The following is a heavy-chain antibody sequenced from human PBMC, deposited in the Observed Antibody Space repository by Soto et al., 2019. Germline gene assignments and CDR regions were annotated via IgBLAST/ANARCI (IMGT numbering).Heavy chain of an antibody. D-gene: IGHD4-17*01. CDR2: ISGSGGST. CDR1: GFSFSDYA. J-gene: IGHJ4*02. V-gene: IGHV3-23*01. CDR3: ATHGGMTTVVSNLDY. Sequence: EVQLLESGGGLVQPGGSLRLSCAASGFSFSDYAMSWVRQAPGKGLEWVSAISGSGGSTHYADSVKGRFTVSRDTSKNTLYLQMNSLRAEDTAVYYCATHGGMTTVVSNLDYWGQGTLVTVSS.